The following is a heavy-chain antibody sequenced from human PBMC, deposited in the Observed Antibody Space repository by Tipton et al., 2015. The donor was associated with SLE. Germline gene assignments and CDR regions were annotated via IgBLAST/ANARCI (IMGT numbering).Heavy chain of an antibody. CDR1: GGSISSSSYY. CDR2: INHSGST. Sequence: TLSLTCTVSGGSISSSSYYWGWIRQPPGKGLEWIGEINHSGSTNYNPSLKSRVTISVDTSKNQFSLKLSSVTAADTAVYYCATHWGGGGGDLPGAFDIWGQGTMVTVSS. CDR3: ATHWGGGGGDLPGAFDI. V-gene: IGHV4-39*07. D-gene: IGHD2-21*01. J-gene: IGHJ3*02.